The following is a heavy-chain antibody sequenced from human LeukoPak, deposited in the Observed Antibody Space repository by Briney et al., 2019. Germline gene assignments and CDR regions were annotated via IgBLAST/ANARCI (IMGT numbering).Heavy chain of an antibody. J-gene: IGHJ4*02. V-gene: IGHV4-34*01. CDR2: INHSGNT. CDR3: ARGGCSGGSCYSNSAAFSLDY. CDR1: GGSFSGYY. Sequence: SETLSLTCAVYGGSFSGYYWSWIRQPPGKGLEWIGEINHSGNTDYNPSLKSRVTISVDTSKNQFSLKLSSVTAADTAVYYCARGGCSGGSCYSNSAAFSLDYWGQGTLVTVSS. D-gene: IGHD2-15*01.